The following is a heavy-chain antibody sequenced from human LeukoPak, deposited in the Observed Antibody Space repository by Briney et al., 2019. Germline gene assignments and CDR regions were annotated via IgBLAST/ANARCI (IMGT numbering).Heavy chain of an antibody. CDR3: ARNSVGATYFDY. D-gene: IGHD1-26*01. CDR1: NYSISSDYY. J-gene: IGHJ4*02. Sequence: SETLSLTCSVSNYSISSDYYWGWIRQPPGKGLEWIGSSYHSGTSYYNPSLKSRVAISIDTSKKQFPLRLRSVTAADTAVYYCARNSVGATYFDYWGQGTLVTVSS. V-gene: IGHV4-38-2*01. CDR2: SYHSGTS.